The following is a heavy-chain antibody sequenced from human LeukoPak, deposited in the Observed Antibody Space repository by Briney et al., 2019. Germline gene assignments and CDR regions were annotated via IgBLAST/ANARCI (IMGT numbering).Heavy chain of an antibody. CDR3: AKDSPSRTATTEVPVDY. V-gene: IGHV3-13*05. D-gene: IGHD1/OR15-1a*01. Sequence: GGSLRLSCAASGFTFSSYDMHWVRQPTGKGLEWVSSIGTAGDPYYPGSVKGRFTISRENARNSLYLQMNSLRAEDTAVYYCAKDSPSRTATTEVPVDYWGQGTLVTVSS. CDR1: GFTFSSYD. J-gene: IGHJ4*02. CDR2: IGTAGDP.